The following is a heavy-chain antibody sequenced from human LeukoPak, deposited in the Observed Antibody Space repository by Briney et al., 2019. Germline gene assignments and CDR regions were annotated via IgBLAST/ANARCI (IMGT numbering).Heavy chain of an antibody. CDR2: IRYDGGNK. Sequence: GGSLRLSCAASGFTFSSYAMSWVRQAPGKGLEWVAFIRYDGGNKYYADSVKGRFTISRDNSKNTLYLQMNSLRAEDTAVYYCAKEREDYMDVWGKGTTVTVSS. CDR3: AKEREDYMDV. J-gene: IGHJ6*03. CDR1: GFTFSSYA. V-gene: IGHV3-30*02.